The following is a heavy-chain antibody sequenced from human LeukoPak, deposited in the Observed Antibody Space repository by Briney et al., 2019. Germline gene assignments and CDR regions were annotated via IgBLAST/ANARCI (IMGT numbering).Heavy chain of an antibody. Sequence: SETLSLTCTVSGGSISSGSYYWSWIRQPAGKGLEWIGRIYTSGSTNYNPSLKSRVTMSVDTSKNQFSLKLSSVTAADTAVYYCARVEYSSGWRTIDAFDIWGQGTMVTVSS. CDR2: IYTSGST. D-gene: IGHD6-19*01. CDR1: GGSISSGSYY. J-gene: IGHJ3*02. V-gene: IGHV4-61*02. CDR3: ARVEYSSGWRTIDAFDI.